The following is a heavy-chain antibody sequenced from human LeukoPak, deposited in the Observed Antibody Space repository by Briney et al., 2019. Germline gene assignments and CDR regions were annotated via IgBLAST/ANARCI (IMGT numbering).Heavy chain of an antibody. V-gene: IGHV1-2*06. CDR3: ARVDHHLG. CDR1: GYTFTGCH. Sequence: ASVKVSCKASGYTFTGCHLYWVRQAPGQGLEWMGRINPNSGGTSYAQKFLGRVTMTRDTSISTAYMELNRLRSDDTAVYYCARVDHHLGWGQGTLVTVSA. D-gene: IGHD1-14*01. J-gene: IGHJ4*02. CDR2: INPNSGGT.